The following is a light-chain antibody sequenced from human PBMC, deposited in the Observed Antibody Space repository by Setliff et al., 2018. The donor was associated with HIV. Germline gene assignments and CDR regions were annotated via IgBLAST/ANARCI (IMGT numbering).Light chain of an antibody. Sequence: LTQPPSVSVAPGKTARITCGGNNIGSKSVHWYQQKPGQAPVLVIYYDSDRPSGIPERFSGSNSGNTATLTISRVEAGDEADYYCQVWDSSGDPPYVFGTGTKVTVL. J-gene: IGLJ1*01. CDR3: QVWDSSGDPPYV. CDR2: YDS. CDR1: NIGSKS. V-gene: IGLV3-21*04.